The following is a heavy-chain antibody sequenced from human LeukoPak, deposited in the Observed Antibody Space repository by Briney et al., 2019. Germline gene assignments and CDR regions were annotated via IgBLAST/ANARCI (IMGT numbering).Heavy chain of an antibody. J-gene: IGHJ4*02. D-gene: IGHD1-26*01. V-gene: IGHV3-11*01. CDR1: GFTFSDYY. CDR3: AVGAYYY. Sequence: GGSLRLSCATSGFTFSDYYMNWIRQAPGKGLEWVAFINNTASTIYYGDSVKGRFTISRDNAKSSLYLQLISLRVEDTAVYYCAVGAYYYWGRGTLVTVSS. CDR2: INNTASTI.